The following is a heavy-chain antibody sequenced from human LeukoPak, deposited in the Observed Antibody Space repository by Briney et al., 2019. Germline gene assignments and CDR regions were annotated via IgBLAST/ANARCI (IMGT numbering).Heavy chain of an antibody. CDR1: GFTFSSYA. V-gene: IGHV3-23*01. J-gene: IGHJ4*02. CDR2: ISGSGGST. Sequence: GGSLRLSCAASGFTFSSYAMSWVRQAPGKGLEWVSAISGSGGSTYYADSVKGRFTISRDNSKNTLYLQMNSLRAEDTAVYYCAKGRKRHGGNPGFDYWGQGTQVTVSS. CDR3: AKGRKRHGGNPGFDY. D-gene: IGHD4-23*01.